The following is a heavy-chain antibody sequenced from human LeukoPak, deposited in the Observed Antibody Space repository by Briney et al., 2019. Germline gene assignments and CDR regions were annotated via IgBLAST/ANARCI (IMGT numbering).Heavy chain of an antibody. V-gene: IGHV4-59*01. CDR1: GGSISSYY. J-gene: IGHJ3*02. Sequence: PSETLSLTCTVSGGSISSYYWSWIRQPPGKGLEWIGYIYYSGSTNYNPSLKSRVTISVDTSKNQFSLKLSSMTAADTAVYYCASQLTYYYDSSRSRGAFDIWGQGTMVTVSS. CDR3: ASQLTYYYDSSRSRGAFDI. D-gene: IGHD3-22*01. CDR2: IYYSGST.